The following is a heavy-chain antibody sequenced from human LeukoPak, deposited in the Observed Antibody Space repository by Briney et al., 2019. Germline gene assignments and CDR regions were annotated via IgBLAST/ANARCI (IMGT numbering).Heavy chain of an antibody. V-gene: IGHV3-23*01. J-gene: IGHJ1*01. CDR1: GFISASYA. CDR3: AKGMAVAGSEYFQH. CDR2: ISADGGSR. Sequence: PGRSLRLSCGGSGFISASYAMTWVRQAPGKGLQWVSGISADGGSRYYADSVKGRFTISRDNSKNTVSLQMNSLRVEDTAVYYCAKGMAVAGSEYFQHWGQGTLVTVSS. D-gene: IGHD6-19*01.